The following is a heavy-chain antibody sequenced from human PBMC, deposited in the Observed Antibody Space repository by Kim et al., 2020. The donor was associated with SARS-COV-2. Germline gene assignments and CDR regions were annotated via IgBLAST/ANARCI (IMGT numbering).Heavy chain of an antibody. CDR3: ARTSPDYGEDY. Sequence: GGSLRLSCAASGFTFSSYSMNWVRQAPGKGLEWVSYISSSSSTIYYADSVKGRFTISRDNAKNSLYLQMNSLRAEDTAVYYCARTSPDYGEDYWGQGTLVTVSS. V-gene: IGHV3-48*04. D-gene: IGHD4-17*01. CDR1: GFTFSSYS. J-gene: IGHJ4*02. CDR2: ISSSSSTI.